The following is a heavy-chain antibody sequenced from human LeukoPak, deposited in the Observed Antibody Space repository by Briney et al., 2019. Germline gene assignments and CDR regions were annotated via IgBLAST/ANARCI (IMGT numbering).Heavy chain of an antibody. CDR2: IKQDGSEK. Sequence: LGGSLRLSCAASGFTFSSYWMSWVRQAPGKGLEWVANIKQDGSEKYYVDSVKGRFTISRDNAKNSLYLQMSSLRAEDTAVYYCARGSGSYYKCYDYWGQGTLVTVSS. J-gene: IGHJ4*02. CDR3: ARGSGSYYKCYDY. D-gene: IGHD3-10*01. V-gene: IGHV3-7*01. CDR1: GFTFSSYW.